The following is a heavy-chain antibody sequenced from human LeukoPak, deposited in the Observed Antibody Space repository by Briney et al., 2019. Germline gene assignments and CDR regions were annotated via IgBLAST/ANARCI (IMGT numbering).Heavy chain of an antibody. CDR1: GYSISSGYY. D-gene: IGHD4-23*01. CDR2: IYHSGST. J-gene: IGHJ4*02. V-gene: IGHV4-38-2*02. CDR3: ARDQRLATVVREVRY. Sequence: PSETLSLTCTVSGYSISSGYYWGWIRQPPGKGLEWIGSIYHSGSTYYNPSLKSRVTISVDTSKNQFSLKLSSVTAADTAVYYCARDQRLATVVREVRYWGQGTLVTVSS.